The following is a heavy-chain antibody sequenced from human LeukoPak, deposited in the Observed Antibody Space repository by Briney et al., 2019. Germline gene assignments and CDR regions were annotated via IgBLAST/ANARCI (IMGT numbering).Heavy chain of an antibody. D-gene: IGHD3-10*01. V-gene: IGHV4-4*07. CDR2: VYTSGSA. CDR3: AGGELLLF. CDR1: GGSISNYY. J-gene: IGHJ4*02. Sequence: KASETLSLTCTVSGGSISNYYWSWIRQPAGKGLEWIGRVYTSGSANYNPSLKRRVTMSVDTSKNQFSLRLTSLTAADTAVYYCAGGELLLFWGQGTLVTVSS.